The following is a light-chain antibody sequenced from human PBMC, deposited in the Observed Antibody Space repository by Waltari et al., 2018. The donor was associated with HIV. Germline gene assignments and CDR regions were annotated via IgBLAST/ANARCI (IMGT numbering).Light chain of an antibody. Sequence: QSVPTQPPSVSVAPGKPVTVSCTGSTPTPGANFDVYWYQHLPGTAPKLLIYGNNNRPSGVPARFSGSRSGSSASLAITGLQAEDEADYYCQSYDNVLTAVIFGGGTKVTVL. V-gene: IGLV1-40*01. J-gene: IGLJ2*01. CDR1: TPTPGANFD. CDR3: QSYDNVLTAVI. CDR2: GNN.